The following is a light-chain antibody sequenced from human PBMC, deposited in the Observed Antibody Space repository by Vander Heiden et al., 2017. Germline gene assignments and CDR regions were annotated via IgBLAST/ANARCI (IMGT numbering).Light chain of an antibody. V-gene: IGLV3-21*03. CDR1: NIGSKG. J-gene: IGLJ2*01. CDR2: DDS. Sequence: SHVLTQPPSVSVAPGKTARITGGGNNIGSKGVHWYQQKPGQAPVLVVYDDSDRPSGIPERFSGSNSGNTATLTISRVEDGDEADYYCQVWDSSSDHPVFGGGTKLTVL. CDR3: QVWDSSSDHPV.